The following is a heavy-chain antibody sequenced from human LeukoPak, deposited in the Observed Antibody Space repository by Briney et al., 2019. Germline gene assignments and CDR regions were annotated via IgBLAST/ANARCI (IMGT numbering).Heavy chain of an antibody. Sequence: GGSLRLSCAASGFTFSSYAMHWVRQAPGKGLEWVAVISYDGSNKYYADSVKGRFTISRDNSKNTLYLQMNSLRAEDTAAYYCARDIDYYDSSGSFDYWGQGTLVTVSS. D-gene: IGHD3-22*01. V-gene: IGHV3-30*01. CDR2: ISYDGSNK. CDR1: GFTFSSYA. J-gene: IGHJ4*02. CDR3: ARDIDYYDSSGSFDY.